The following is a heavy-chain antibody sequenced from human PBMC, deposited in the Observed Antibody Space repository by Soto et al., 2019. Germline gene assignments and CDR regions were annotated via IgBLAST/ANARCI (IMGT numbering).Heavy chain of an antibody. CDR3: ARGRTVLLWFGGQGDWFDP. Sequence: PSETLSLTCAVYGGSFSGYYWSWIRQPPGKGLEWIGEINHSGSTNYNPSLKSRVTISVDTSKNQFSLKLSSVTAADTAVYYCARGRTVLLWFGGQGDWFDPWGQGTLVTVS. V-gene: IGHV4-34*01. CDR1: GGSFSGYY. D-gene: IGHD3-10*01. CDR2: INHSGST. J-gene: IGHJ5*02.